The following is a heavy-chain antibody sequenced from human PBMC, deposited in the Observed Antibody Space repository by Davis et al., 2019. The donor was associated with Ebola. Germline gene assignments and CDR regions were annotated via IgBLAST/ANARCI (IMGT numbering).Heavy chain of an antibody. CDR1: GYSFTSYW. Sequence: GESLKISCKGSGYSFTSYWIGWVRQMPGKGLEWMGIIYPGDSDTRYSPSFQGQVTISADKSISTAYLQWSSLKASDTAMYYCARLLHYDSSGYYPGDAFDIWGQGTMVTVSS. V-gene: IGHV5-51*01. J-gene: IGHJ3*02. D-gene: IGHD3-22*01. CDR2: IYPGDSDT. CDR3: ARLLHYDSSGYYPGDAFDI.